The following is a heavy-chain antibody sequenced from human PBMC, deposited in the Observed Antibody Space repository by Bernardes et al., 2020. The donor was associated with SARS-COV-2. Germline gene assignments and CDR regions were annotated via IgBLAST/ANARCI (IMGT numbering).Heavy chain of an antibody. V-gene: IGHV4-34*01. D-gene: IGHD2-2*01. J-gene: IGHJ4*02. Sequence: SETLSLTCAVYGGSFRGSYWSWIRQPPGPGLAWIGELNHSGSTHYNPSLKSRVTISVDTSKNQFSLKLSSVTAADTAVYYCASRPNCSSTSCYLIRYRYWGQGTLVTVSS. CDR2: LNHSGST. CDR3: ASRPNCSSTSCYLIRYRY. CDR1: GGSFRGSY.